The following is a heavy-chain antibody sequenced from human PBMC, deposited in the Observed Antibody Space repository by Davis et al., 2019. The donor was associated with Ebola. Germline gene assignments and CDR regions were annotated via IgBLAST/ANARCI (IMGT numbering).Heavy chain of an antibody. Sequence: PSETLSLTCTVSGGSISSSTYYWGWIRQPPGKGLEWIGSMYYSGSTNYNPSLKSRVTISVDTSKNQFSLKLSSVTAADTAVYYCAHWRGRLHSYPTEYWFDPWGQGTLVTVSS. V-gene: IGHV4-39*07. D-gene: IGHD3-16*01. J-gene: IGHJ5*02. CDR3: AHWRGRLHSYPTEYWFDP. CDR2: MYYSGST. CDR1: GGSISSSTYY.